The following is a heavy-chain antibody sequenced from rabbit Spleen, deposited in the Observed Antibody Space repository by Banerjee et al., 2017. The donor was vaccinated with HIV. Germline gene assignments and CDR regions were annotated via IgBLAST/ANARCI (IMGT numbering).Heavy chain of an antibody. CDR3: ARDAATSFSSYGMDL. Sequence: QSLEESGGDLVKPEGSLTLTCTASGFSFSFSNYMCWVRQAPGKGLEWIGCIDVGSSGFTYFANWAKGRFTISKTSSTTVTLQMTSLTAADTVTYFCARDAATSFSSYGMDLWGPGTLVTVS. J-gene: IGHJ6*01. V-gene: IGHV1S40*01. D-gene: IGHD8-1*01. CDR2: IDVGSSGFT. CDR1: GFSFSFSNY.